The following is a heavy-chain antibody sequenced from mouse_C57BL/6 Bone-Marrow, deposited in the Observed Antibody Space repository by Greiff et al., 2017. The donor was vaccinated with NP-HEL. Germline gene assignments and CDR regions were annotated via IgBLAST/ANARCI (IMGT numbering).Heavy chain of an antibody. CDR2: IYPGSGNT. CDR1: FYTFTYYY. CDR3: AREGEGRQLRIYAMDY. Sequence: QVQMPHSWPAPVLPFSSFHLSFNSSFYTFTYYYINFFNHIPGQGLEWIARIYPGSGNTYYNEKFKGKATLTAEKSSSTAYMQLSSLTSEDSAVYFCAREGEGRQLRIYAMDYWGQGTSVTVSS. V-gene: IGHV1-76*01. J-gene: IGHJ4*01. D-gene: IGHD3-2*02.